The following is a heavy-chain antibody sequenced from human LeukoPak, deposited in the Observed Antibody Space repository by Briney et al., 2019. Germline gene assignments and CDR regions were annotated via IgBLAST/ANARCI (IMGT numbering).Heavy chain of an antibody. CDR1: GFTFSTYA. J-gene: IGHJ4*02. D-gene: IGHD4/OR15-4a*01. V-gene: IGHV4-39*07. Sequence: PGGSLRLSCAASGFTFSTYAMSWVRQAPGKGLEWIGSIYYSGSTYYNPSLKSRLTISVDTSKNQFSLKLSSVTAADTAVYYCAREGRVLADLPTSDYWGQGTLVTVSS. CDR3: AREGRVLADLPTSDY. CDR2: IYYSGST.